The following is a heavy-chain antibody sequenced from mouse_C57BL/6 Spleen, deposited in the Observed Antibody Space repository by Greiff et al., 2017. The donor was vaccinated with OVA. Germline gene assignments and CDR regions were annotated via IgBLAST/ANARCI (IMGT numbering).Heavy chain of an antibody. V-gene: IGHV1-50*01. CDR1: GYTFTSYW. Sequence: QVQLQQPGAELVKPGASVKLSCKASGYTFTSYWMQWVKQRPGQGLEWIGEIDPSDSYTNYNQKFKGKATLTVDTSSSPAYMQLSSLTSEDSAVYYCARSRRGYWYFDVWGTGTTVTVSS. CDR2: IDPSDSYT. CDR3: ARSRRGYWYFDV. J-gene: IGHJ1*03.